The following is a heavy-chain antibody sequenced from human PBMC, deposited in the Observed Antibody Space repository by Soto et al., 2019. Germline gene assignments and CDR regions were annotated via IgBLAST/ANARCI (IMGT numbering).Heavy chain of an antibody. D-gene: IGHD6-13*01. CDR2: IKQDGSEK. Sequence: GGSLRLSCAASEFTFSSYWMSWVRQAPGKGLEWVANIKQDGSEKYYVDSVKGRFTISRDNAKNSLYLQMNSLRTEDTAVYYCARTVRWYFFDSWGQGTLVTVS. CDR3: ARTVRWYFFDS. V-gene: IGHV3-7*01. J-gene: IGHJ4*02. CDR1: EFTFSSYW.